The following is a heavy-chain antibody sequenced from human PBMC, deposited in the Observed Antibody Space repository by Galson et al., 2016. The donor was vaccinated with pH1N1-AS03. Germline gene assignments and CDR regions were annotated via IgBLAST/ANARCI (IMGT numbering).Heavy chain of an antibody. CDR2: NYYSGGT. V-gene: IGHV4-59*01. CDR1: GGSISSYY. Sequence: TLSLPCTVSGGSISSYYWTWIRQPPGKGLEWIGHNYYSGGTNYNPSLKSRVTLSVDTSKNQFSLKLSSVTAADTAVYYCASFRSSWTFYYGLDGWGQGTTVTVSS. J-gene: IGHJ6*02. D-gene: IGHD6-13*01. CDR3: ASFRSSWTFYYGLDG.